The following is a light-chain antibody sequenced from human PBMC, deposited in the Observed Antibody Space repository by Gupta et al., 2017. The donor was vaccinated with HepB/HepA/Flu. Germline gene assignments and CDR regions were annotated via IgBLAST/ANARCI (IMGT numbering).Light chain of an antibody. CDR1: ALPKQY. V-gene: IGLV3-25*03. Sequence: SYELTQPPSVSVSPGQTARITCSGDALPKQYAYWYQQKPGQAPVLVIYKDSERPSGIPERFSCSSSGTTVTLTISGVQAEDEADYYCQSADSSGTRWVFGGGTKLTVL. CDR3: QSADSSGTRWV. CDR2: KDS. J-gene: IGLJ3*02.